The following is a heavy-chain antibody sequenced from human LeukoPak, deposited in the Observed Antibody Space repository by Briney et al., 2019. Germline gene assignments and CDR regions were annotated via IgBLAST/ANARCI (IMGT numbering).Heavy chain of an antibody. Sequence: PSETLSLTCTVSGGSISSYYWSWIRQPAGKGLEWIGRIYTSGSTNYNPSLKSRVTMSVDTSKNQFSLKLSSVTAADTAVYYCATIGIDPYSSSWDREDAFDIWGQGTMVTVSS. V-gene: IGHV4-4*07. D-gene: IGHD6-13*01. J-gene: IGHJ3*02. CDR1: GGSISSYY. CDR2: IYTSGST. CDR3: ATIGIDPYSSSWDREDAFDI.